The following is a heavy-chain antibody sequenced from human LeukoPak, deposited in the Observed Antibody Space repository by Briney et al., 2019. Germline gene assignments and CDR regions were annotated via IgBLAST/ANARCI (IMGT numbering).Heavy chain of an antibody. CDR1: GGTFSSYA. Sequence: SVKVSCKASGGTFSSYAISWVRQAPGQGLEWMGGIIPISGTTNYAQKFQGRVTITADESTNTVYMEVSSLTSEDTAVFYCAKTSVVTLHPFGYYYMDVWGKGTTVTVSS. CDR3: AKTSVVTLHPFGYYYMDV. J-gene: IGHJ6*03. D-gene: IGHD4-23*01. V-gene: IGHV1-69*01. CDR2: IIPISGTT.